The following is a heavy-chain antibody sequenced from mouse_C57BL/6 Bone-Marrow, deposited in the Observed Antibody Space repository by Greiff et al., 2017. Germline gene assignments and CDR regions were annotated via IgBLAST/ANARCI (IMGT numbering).Heavy chain of an antibody. J-gene: IGHJ1*03. CDR3: ATDYYGSSYWYFDV. D-gene: IGHD1-1*01. CDR1: GYTFTSYW. Sequence: QVQLQQPGTELVKPGASVKLSCKASGYTFTSYWMHWVKQRPGQGLEWIENINPSNGGTNYNEKFKSKATLTVDKSSSTAYMQLSSLTSEDSAVYYCATDYYGSSYWYFDVWGTGTTVTVSS. V-gene: IGHV1-53*01. CDR2: INPSNGGT.